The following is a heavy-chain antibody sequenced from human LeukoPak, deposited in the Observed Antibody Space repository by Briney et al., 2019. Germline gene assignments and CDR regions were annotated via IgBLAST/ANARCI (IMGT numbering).Heavy chain of an antibody. Sequence: ASVKVSCKASGYTFTSYDINWVRQATGQGLEWMGWMNPNSGNTGYAQKFQGRVTITRNTSISTAYMELSSLRSEDTAVYYCARELEGYYGSGRRFDPWGQGTLVTVSS. V-gene: IGHV1-8*03. D-gene: IGHD3-10*01. CDR3: ARELEGYYGSGRRFDP. J-gene: IGHJ5*02. CDR2: MNPNSGNT. CDR1: GYTFTSYD.